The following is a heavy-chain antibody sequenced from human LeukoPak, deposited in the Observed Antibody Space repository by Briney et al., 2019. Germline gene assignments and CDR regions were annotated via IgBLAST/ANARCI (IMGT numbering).Heavy chain of an antibody. V-gene: IGHV3-7*03. CDR3: ARGGWGFDY. J-gene: IGHJ4*02. D-gene: IGHD7-27*01. CDR1: GFTFSSYW. CDR2: IKEDGSEK. Sequence: GRSLRLSCAASGFTFSSYWMSWVRQAPGKGLEWVANIKEDGSEKHYVDSVKGRFTISRDNAKNSLYLQMNSLRAEDTAIYYCARGGWGFDYWGQGTLVTVSS.